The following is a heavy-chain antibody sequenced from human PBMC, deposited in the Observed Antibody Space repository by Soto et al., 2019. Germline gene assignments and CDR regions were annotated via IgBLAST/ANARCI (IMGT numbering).Heavy chain of an antibody. J-gene: IGHJ4*02. D-gene: IGHD3-22*01. Sequence: ASVKVSCKASGFTFTSSAVQWVRQARGQRLEWIGWIVVGSGNTNYAQKFQERVTITRDMSTSTAYMELSSLRSEDTAVYYRAAVTYYEGDFDYWGQGTLVTVSS. CDR3: AAVTYYEGDFDY. CDR1: GFTFTSSA. V-gene: IGHV1-58*01. CDR2: IVVGSGNT.